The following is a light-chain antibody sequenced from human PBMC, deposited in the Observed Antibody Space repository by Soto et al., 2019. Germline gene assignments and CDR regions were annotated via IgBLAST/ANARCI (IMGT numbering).Light chain of an antibody. Sequence: QSVLTQPPSASGSPGQSVTISCIGTASDIGRYNYVSWYQHHPGKAPKLIIYEVTKRPSGVPDRFSDSKSGNTASLTVSGLQADDEADYYCNSYVGSNNYVFGTRTKVTVL. CDR2: EVT. CDR3: NSYVGSNNYV. CDR1: ASDIGRYNY. V-gene: IGLV2-8*01. J-gene: IGLJ1*01.